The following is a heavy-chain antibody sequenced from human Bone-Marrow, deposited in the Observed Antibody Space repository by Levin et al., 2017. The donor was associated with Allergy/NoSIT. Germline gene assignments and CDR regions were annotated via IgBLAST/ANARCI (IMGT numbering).Heavy chain of an antibody. CDR1: GFTFSSYA. D-gene: IGHD2-15*01. V-gene: IGHV3-23*01. Sequence: GGSLRLSCAASGFTFSSYAMSWVRQAPGKGLEWVSTISGSGVSTYHADSVKGRFTISRDKSKNTVYLQTNSLRAEDTAVYYCARVSGGSWYDYWGQGTLVTVSS. CDR3: ARVSGGSWYDY. CDR2: ISGSGVST. J-gene: IGHJ4*02.